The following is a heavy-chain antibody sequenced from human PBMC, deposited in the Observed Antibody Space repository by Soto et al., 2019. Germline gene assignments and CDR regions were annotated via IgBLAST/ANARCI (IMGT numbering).Heavy chain of an antibody. CDR2: IYYSGST. V-gene: IGHV4-59*08. Sequence: PSETLSLTCTVSGGSISSYYWSLIRQPPGKGLEWIGYIYYSGSTNYNPSLKSRVTISVDTSKNQFSLKLSSVTAADTAVYYCARHLRGPYSGYDYPSAAFDYWGQGTLVTSPQ. J-gene: IGHJ4*02. D-gene: IGHD5-12*01. CDR1: GGSISSYY. CDR3: ARHLRGPYSGYDYPSAAFDY.